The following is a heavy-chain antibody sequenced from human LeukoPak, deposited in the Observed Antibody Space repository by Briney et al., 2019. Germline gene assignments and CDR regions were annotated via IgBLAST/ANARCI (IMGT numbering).Heavy chain of an antibody. D-gene: IGHD5-18*01. Sequence: PSETLSLTCTVSGGSISSYYWSWIRQPAGKGLEWIGRIYTSGSTNYNPSLKSRVTMSVDTSKNQFSLKLSSVTAADTAVYYCARDRVDTAMVCLDYWGQGTLVTVSS. CDR2: IYTSGST. J-gene: IGHJ4*02. CDR3: ARDRVDTAMVCLDY. CDR1: GGSISSYY. V-gene: IGHV4-4*07.